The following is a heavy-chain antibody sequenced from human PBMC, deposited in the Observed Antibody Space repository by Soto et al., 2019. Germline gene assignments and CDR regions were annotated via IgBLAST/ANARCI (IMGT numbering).Heavy chain of an antibody. CDR2: ISAYNGNT. V-gene: IGHV1-18*01. J-gene: IGHJ5*02. Sequence: GASVKVSSKASGYTFTSYGISSVRQAPGQGLEWMGWISAYNGNTNYAQKLQGRVTMTTDTSTSTAYMELRSLRSDDTAVYYCAREQWLNNWFDPWGQGTLVTVSS. CDR3: AREQWLNNWFDP. CDR1: GYTFTSYG. D-gene: IGHD6-19*01.